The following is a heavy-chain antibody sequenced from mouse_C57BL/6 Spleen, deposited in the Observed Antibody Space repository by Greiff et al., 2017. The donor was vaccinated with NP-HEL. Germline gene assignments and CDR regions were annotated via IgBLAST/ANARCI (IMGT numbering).Heavy chain of an antibody. D-gene: IGHD1-1*01. J-gene: IGHJ2*01. CDR1: GFTFSSYA. CDR2: ISDGGSYT. V-gene: IGHV5-4*01. CDR3: ARDSYGSSFDY. Sequence: EVHLVESGGGLVKPGGSLKLSCAASGFTFSSYAMSWVRQTPEKRLEWVATISDGGSYTYYPDNVKGRFTISRDNAKNNLYLQMSHLKSEDTAMYYCARDSYGSSFDYWGQGTTLTVSS.